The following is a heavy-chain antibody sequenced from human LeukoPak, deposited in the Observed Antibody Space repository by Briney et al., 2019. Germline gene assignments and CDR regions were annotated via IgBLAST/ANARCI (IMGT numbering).Heavy chain of an antibody. J-gene: IGHJ6*03. CDR1: GGSISSGGYY. CDR3: ARVVKDPYYYMDV. Sequence: SETLSLTCTVSGGSISSGGYYWSWIRQPPGKGLEWIGYIYHSGSTYYNPSLKSRVTISVDRSKNQFSLKLSSVTAADTAVYYCARVVKDPYYYMDVWGKGTTVTVSS. D-gene: IGHD2-21*01. CDR2: IYHSGST. V-gene: IGHV4-30-2*01.